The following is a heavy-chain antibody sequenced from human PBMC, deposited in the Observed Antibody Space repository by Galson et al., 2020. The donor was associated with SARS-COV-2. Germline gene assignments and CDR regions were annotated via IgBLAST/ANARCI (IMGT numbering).Heavy chain of an antibody. CDR3: AREPNRGVYYMDV. Sequence: GESLKISCAASGFTVSSNYMSWVRQAPGKGLEWVSVIYSGGSTYYADSVKGRFTISRDNSKNTLYLQMNSLRAEDTAVYYCAREPNRGVYYMDVWGKGTTVTVSS. CDR1: GFTVSSNY. V-gene: IGHV3-53*01. J-gene: IGHJ6*03. CDR2: IYSGGST. D-gene: IGHD3-10*01.